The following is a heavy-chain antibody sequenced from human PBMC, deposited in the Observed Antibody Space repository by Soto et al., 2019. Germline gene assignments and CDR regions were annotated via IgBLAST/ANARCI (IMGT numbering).Heavy chain of an antibody. V-gene: IGHV3-7*03. D-gene: IGHD3-16*01. CDR1: YG. J-gene: IGHJ6*04. CDR3: TRGPPGGYGMDV. Sequence: YGGSRISKAPGKGLEWVANRKEHGSERYYVDSVKGRFTISRHNAKNSLYLQMKGLRVEDSAVYYCTRGPPGGYGMDVWGKGTTVTVSS. CDR2: RKEHGSER.